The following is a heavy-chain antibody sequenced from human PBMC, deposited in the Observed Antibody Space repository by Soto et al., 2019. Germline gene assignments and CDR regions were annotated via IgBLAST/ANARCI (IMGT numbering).Heavy chain of an antibody. J-gene: IGHJ3*02. V-gene: IGHV3-33*01. Sequence: APRLSCATSGFTLRALCIHWGRPAPGKGLEWLTVIWYDGINKFYADSVKGRFTISRDNSKNTLYLQMNDLTADDTAVYYCVRERAPFDGFDIWGQGTMVTVSS. CDR2: IWYDGINK. CDR1: GFTLRALC. CDR3: VRERAPFDGFDI.